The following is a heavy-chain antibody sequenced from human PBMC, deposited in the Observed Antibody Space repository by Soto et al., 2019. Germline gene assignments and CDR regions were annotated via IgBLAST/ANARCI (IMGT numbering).Heavy chain of an antibody. Sequence: EVQLLESGGGLVQPGGSLRLSCAASGFTFSSYAMSWVRQAPGKGLEWVSAISGSGGSTYYADPVKGRFTISRDNSKNTLYLQMNSLRAEDTAVYYCAKVGGIAVAGTLDWFDPWGQGTLVTVSS. CDR3: AKVGGIAVAGTLDWFDP. D-gene: IGHD6-19*01. CDR2: ISGSGGST. V-gene: IGHV3-23*01. J-gene: IGHJ5*02. CDR1: GFTFSSYA.